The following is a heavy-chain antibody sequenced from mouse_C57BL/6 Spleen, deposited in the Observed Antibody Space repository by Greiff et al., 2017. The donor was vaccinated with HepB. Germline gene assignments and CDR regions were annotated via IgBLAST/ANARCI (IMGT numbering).Heavy chain of an antibody. Sequence: EVKLEESGPGLVKPSQSLSLTCSVTGYSITSGYYWNWIRQFPGNKLEWMGYISYDGSNNYNPSLKNRISITRDTSKNQFFLKLNSVTTEDTATYYCAGGSSPFAYWGQGTLVTVSA. CDR1: GYSITSGYY. D-gene: IGHD1-1*01. J-gene: IGHJ3*01. CDR2: ISYDGSN. V-gene: IGHV3-6*01. CDR3: AGGSSPFAY.